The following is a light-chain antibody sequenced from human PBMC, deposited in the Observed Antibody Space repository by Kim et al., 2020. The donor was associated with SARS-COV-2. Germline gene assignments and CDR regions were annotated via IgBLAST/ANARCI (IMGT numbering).Light chain of an antibody. Sequence: SVSPGQTASITCSGDKLGDRYASWYQQRPGQSPVMVIYQDNKRPSGIPERFSGSNSGDTATLTISGTQALDEADYYCQAWDSGVYVFGGGTKVTVL. J-gene: IGLJ1*01. CDR2: QDN. CDR3: QAWDSGVYV. V-gene: IGLV3-1*01. CDR1: KLGDRY.